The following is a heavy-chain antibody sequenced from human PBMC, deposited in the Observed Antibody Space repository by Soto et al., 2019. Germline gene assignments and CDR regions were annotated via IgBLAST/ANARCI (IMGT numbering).Heavy chain of an antibody. CDR1: GYSFTSYW. D-gene: IGHD3-22*01. J-gene: IGHJ4*02. CDR3: ARLEGPTDYYVYNGYYDDY. CDR2: VDPSDSYT. Sequence: GESLKISCKGSGYSFTSYWISWVRQMLGKGLEWMGRVDPSDSYTNYSPSFHDHVTISADNYISTGYLQWISLNASDTAMYYCARLEGPTDYYVYNGYYDDYWGQGSQVTVSS. V-gene: IGHV5-10-1*01.